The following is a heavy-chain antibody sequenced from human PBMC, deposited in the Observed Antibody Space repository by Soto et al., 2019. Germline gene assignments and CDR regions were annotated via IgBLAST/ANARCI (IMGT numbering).Heavy chain of an antibody. Sequence: VQLVESGGGVVQPGRSLRLSCKVSGFTLSDFGLHWVRQAPGKGLEWVAVISYDGSKKFYADSVKGRFTISRDNSKESLYLQMNSLRTEDTAVYYCAKTATYFDDYHNTGYSSEDYWGHGTLVTVSS. CDR2: ISYDGSKK. CDR3: AKTATYFDDYHNTGYSSEDY. D-gene: IGHD3-22*01. J-gene: IGHJ4*01. CDR1: GFTLSDFG. V-gene: IGHV3-30*18.